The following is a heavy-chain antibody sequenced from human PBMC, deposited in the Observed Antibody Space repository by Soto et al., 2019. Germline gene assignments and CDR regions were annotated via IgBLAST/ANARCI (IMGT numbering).Heavy chain of an antibody. CDR1: GGSISSGDYY. CDR2: IYYSGRT. Sequence: SETLSLTCTVSGGSISSGDYYWIWIRQHPGKGLEWIGYIYYSGRTNYNPSLKSRVIISVDTSKNQFSLKLTSVTAADTAVYYCARGRTYTSSWYWFDPWGQGTLVTVSS. J-gene: IGHJ5*02. V-gene: IGHV4-31*03. D-gene: IGHD6-13*01. CDR3: ARGRTYTSSWYWFDP.